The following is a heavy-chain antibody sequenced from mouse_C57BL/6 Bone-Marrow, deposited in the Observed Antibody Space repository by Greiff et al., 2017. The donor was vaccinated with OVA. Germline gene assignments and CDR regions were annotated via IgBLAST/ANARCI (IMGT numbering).Heavy chain of an antibody. J-gene: IGHJ2*01. D-gene: IGHD2-1*01. V-gene: IGHV1-74*01. CDR3: ATIYYGNYVPFYYFDD. CDR1: GYTFTSYW. CDR2: IHPSDSDT. Sequence: QVQLKQPGAELVKPGASVKVSCKASGYTFTSYWVPLVNHHPGQGPAGIGRIHPSDSDTNSNPKFKGKATLTVAQSPRTAYMQLSSLTSEDSAVYYCATIYYGNYVPFYYFDDWGEGTTLTVSS.